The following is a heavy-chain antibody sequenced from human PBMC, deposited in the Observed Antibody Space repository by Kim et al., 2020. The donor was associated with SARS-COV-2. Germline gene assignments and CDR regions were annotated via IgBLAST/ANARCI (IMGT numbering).Heavy chain of an antibody. D-gene: IGHD3-10*01. CDR1: GFTFSSYA. Sequence: GGSLRLSCAASGFTFSSYAMHWVRQAPGKGLEWVAVISYDGSNKYYADSVKGRFTISRDNSKNTLYLQMNSLRAEDTAVYYCARVFGSGSYCGWVDYWG. V-gene: IGHV3-30-3*01. CDR2: ISYDGSNK. CDR3: ARVFGSGSYCGWVDY. J-gene: IGHJ4*01.